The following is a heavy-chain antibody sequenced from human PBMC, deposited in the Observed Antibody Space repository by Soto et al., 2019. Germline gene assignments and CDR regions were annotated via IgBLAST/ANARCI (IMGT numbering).Heavy chain of an antibody. CDR2: ISDTGSSH. Sequence: PXGSLTLSCVGAGFTFSSYGTHWVRQAPGKGLECVAVISDTGSSHYYAASVEGRFTISRENSKNTLSLHMDRLRVEDTAVYYCAKDRGGDCPDNSCYFGADYWGQGTPVTVSS. CDR1: GFTFSSYG. V-gene: IGHV3-30*18. D-gene: IGHD2-2*01. CDR3: AKDRGGDCPDNSCYFGADY. J-gene: IGHJ4*02.